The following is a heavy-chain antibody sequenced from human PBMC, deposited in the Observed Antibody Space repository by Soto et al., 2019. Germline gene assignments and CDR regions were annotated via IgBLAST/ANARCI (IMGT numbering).Heavy chain of an antibody. CDR2: INQDGSAR. J-gene: IGHJ3*02. CDR3: ARDSGYCRCYDCKGDAFDI. CDR1: GFTVGNYW. V-gene: IGHV3-7*05. D-gene: IGHD2-15*01. Sequence: EVQLVESGGGLVQPGGSLRLSCAASGFTVGNYWMTWVRQTPGKGLEWVGNINQDGSARYYVDSVKGRFTISRDNVKNSLYLQMNSLRAEDTAVYICARDSGYCRCYDCKGDAFDIWGQGTMVTVS.